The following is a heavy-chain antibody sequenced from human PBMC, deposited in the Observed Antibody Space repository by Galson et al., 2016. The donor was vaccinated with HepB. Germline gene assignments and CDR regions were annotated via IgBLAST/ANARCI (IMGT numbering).Heavy chain of an antibody. CDR2: LYRGGST. CDR1: GLTVSRDY. D-gene: IGHD3-10*01. J-gene: IGHJ3*02. Sequence: SLRLSCAVSGLTVSRDYMSWVRQAPGKGLEWVSVLYRGGSTYYADSVEGRFTISRDNSRNTLYLQMNSLRAEDTAMYDCARNMYGAATNYIGDVFDIWGQGTMVTVSS. V-gene: IGHV3-53*01. CDR3: ARNMYGAATNYIGDVFDI.